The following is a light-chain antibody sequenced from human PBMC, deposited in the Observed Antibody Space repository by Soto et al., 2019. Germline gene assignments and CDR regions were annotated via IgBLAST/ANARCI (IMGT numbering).Light chain of an antibody. V-gene: IGLV4-69*01. J-gene: IGLJ3*02. CDR2: LNSDGSH. Sequence: QLVLTQSPSASASLGASVKLTCTLSSGHSRYAIAWHQQQPEKGPRYLMKLNSDGSHSKGDGIPDRFSGSSSGAERYLTISSLQSEDEADYYCQTWGTGIQGVFGGGTQLSVL. CDR1: SGHSRYA. CDR3: QTWGTGIQGV.